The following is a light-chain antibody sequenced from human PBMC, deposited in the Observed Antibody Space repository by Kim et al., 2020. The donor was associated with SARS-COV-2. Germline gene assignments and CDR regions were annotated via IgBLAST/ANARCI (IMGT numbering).Light chain of an antibody. CDR1: SSNIGAGYD. CDR2: GNS. V-gene: IGLV1-40*01. Sequence: RVTSAGTGSSSNIGAGYDVHWYQQLPGTAPKRLIYGNSNRPSGVPDRFSGSKSGTSASLAITGLQAEDEADYYCQSYDSSLSGGVFGGGTQLTVL. J-gene: IGLJ3*02. CDR3: QSYDSSLSGGV.